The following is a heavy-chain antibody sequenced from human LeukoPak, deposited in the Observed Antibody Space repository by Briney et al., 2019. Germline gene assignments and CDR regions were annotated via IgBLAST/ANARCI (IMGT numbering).Heavy chain of an antibody. CDR1: GYTFTSYD. CDR2: MNPNSGNT. CDR3: ARRPGIVGATEDY. J-gene: IGHJ4*02. Sequence: ASVKVSCKASGYTFTSYDINRVRQATGQGLEWMGWMNPNSGNTGYAQKFQGRVTMTRNTSISTAYMELSSLRSEDTAVYYCARRPGIVGATEDYWGQGTLVTVSS. V-gene: IGHV1-8*01. D-gene: IGHD1-26*01.